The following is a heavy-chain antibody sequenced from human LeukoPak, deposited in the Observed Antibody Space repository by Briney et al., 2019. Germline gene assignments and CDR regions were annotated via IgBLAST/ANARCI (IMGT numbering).Heavy chain of an antibody. V-gene: IGHV3-7*01. Sequence: GGSLRLSCAASGFTFETYWMSWVRQAPGKGLEWVANIKPDGGEIYYVDSVKDRFTISRDNAKNSLYLQMSSLSAEDTAVYYCARGRVGFHGYYFPYYMDVWGEGTTVTVSS. CDR3: ARGRVGFHGYYFPYYMDV. D-gene: IGHD1-26*01. CDR2: IKPDGGEI. CDR1: GFTFETYW. J-gene: IGHJ6*03.